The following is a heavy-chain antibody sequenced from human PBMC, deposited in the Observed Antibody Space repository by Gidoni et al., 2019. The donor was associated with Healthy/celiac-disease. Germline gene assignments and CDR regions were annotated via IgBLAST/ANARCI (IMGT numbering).Heavy chain of an antibody. CDR2: IIPILGIA. CDR1: GCTFSRYA. J-gene: IGHJ4*02. Sequence: QVQLVQSGAEVKKPGSSVKVSCKASGCTFSRYAISWVRQAPGQGLEWMGRIIPILGIANYAQKFQGRVTITADKSTSTAYMELSSLRSEDTAVYYCARASNAVAGNDYWGQGTLVTVSS. D-gene: IGHD6-19*01. V-gene: IGHV1-69*04. CDR3: ARASNAVAGNDY.